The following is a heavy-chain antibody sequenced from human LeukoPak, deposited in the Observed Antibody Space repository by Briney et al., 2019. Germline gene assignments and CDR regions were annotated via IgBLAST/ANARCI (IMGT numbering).Heavy chain of an antibody. CDR1: GYTLTELS. CDR3: ATGPTYYYDSSGYQGGDY. J-gene: IGHJ4*02. V-gene: IGHV1-24*01. Sequence: ASVKVSCKVSGYTLTELSMHWVRQAPGKGLEWMGGFDPEDGETIYAQKFQGRVTMTGDTSTDTAYMELSSLRSEDTAVYYCATGPTYYYDSSGYQGGDYWGQGTLVTVSS. D-gene: IGHD3-22*01. CDR2: FDPEDGET.